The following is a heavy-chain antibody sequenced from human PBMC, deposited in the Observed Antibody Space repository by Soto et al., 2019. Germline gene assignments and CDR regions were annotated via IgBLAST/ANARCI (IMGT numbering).Heavy chain of an antibody. CDR1: GGSMSGYY. CDR2: IYDSGTT. V-gene: IGHV4-59*01. Sequence: QVQLQESGPGLEKASETLSLTCTVSGGSMSGYYWSWIRQPPGKGLEWIGFIYDSGTTNYNPSLKSRRTISIDTSKNQFSLKLTSVTAADTAVYYCARVSHIVVVPAVRGAFDIWGQGTMITVPS. D-gene: IGHD2-21*02. CDR3: ARVSHIVVVPAVRGAFDI. J-gene: IGHJ3*02.